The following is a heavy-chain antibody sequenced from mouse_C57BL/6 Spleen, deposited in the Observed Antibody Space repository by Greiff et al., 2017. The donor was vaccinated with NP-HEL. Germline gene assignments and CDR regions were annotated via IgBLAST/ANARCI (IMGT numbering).Heavy chain of an antibody. D-gene: IGHD3-3*01. CDR2: IDPSDSYT. CDR3: ARGTAWFAY. V-gene: IGHV1-50*01. J-gene: IGHJ3*01. CDR1: GYTFTSYW. Sequence: QVQLQQSGAELVKPGASVKLSCKASGYTFTSYWMQWVKQRPGQGLEWIGEIDPSDSYTNYNQKFKGKATLTVDTPSSTAYMQLSSLTSEDSAVYYCARGTAWFAYWGQGTLVTVSA.